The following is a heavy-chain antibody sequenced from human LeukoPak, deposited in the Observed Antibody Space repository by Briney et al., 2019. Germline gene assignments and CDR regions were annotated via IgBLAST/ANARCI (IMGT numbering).Heavy chain of an antibody. CDR2: IYTSGST. CDR3: ARAPTGTGGWNWFDP. CDR1: GGTISSYY. D-gene: IGHD1-1*01. J-gene: IGHJ5*02. V-gene: IGHV4-4*07. Sequence: SETLSLTCTASGGTISSYYWSWIRQPAGKGLELIGRIYTSGSTTYNPSLKSRVTMSVDTSKNQFSLKLSSVTAADTAVYYCARAPTGTGGWNWFDPWGQGTLVTVSS.